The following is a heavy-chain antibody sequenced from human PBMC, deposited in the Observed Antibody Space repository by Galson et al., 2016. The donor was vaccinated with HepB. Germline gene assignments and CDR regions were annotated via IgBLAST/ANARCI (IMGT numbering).Heavy chain of an antibody. CDR3: AHRHREGGSRFFDY. CDR2: INWNGGIT. D-gene: IGHD1-26*01. V-gene: IGHV3-20*04. Sequence: SLRLSCAVSGFKFDDHGMTWVRQAPGKGLEWVSGINWNGGITTYADSVKGRFTISRDNAKNSLYLQMNSLRVEDTAFYYCAHRHREGGSRFFDYWGQGILVTVSS. CDR1: GFKFDDHG. J-gene: IGHJ4*02.